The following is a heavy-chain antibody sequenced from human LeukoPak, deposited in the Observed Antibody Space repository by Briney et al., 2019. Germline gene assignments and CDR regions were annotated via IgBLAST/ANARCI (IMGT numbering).Heavy chain of an antibody. Sequence: SETLSLTCAVYGGSFSGYYWSWIRQPPGKGLEWIGEINHSGSTNYNPSLKSRVTISVDTSKNQFSLKLSSVTAADTAVYYCARNPNGGSLTAPPFDYWGQGTLVTVSS. CDR2: INHSGST. CDR1: GGSFSGYY. V-gene: IGHV4-34*01. CDR3: ARNPNGGSLTAPPFDY. J-gene: IGHJ4*02. D-gene: IGHD3-9*01.